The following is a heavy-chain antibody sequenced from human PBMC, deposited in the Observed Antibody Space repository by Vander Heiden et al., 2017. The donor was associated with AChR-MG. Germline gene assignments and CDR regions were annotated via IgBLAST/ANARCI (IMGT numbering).Heavy chain of an antibody. D-gene: IGHD3-9*01. V-gene: IGHV3-7*01. Sequence: EVQLVESGGGLVQPGGSLRLSCAASGFTFSRYWMSWVRQAPGKGLEWVANIKQDGSEKYYVDSVKGRFTISRDNAKNSLYLQMNSLRAEDTAVYYCARERYFDWSRGHYFDYWGQGTLVTVSS. CDR1: GFTFSRYW. J-gene: IGHJ4*02. CDR3: ARERYFDWSRGHYFDY. CDR2: IKQDGSEK.